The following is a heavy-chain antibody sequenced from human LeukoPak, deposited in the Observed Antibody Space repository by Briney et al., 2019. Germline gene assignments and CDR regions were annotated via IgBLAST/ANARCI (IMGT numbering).Heavy chain of an antibody. CDR1: EYTFANYW. V-gene: IGHV5-51*01. CDR3: ARHMMAGTYSSSLDY. J-gene: IGHJ4*02. Sequence: GESLKISCKGSEYTFANYWIAWVRQMPGKGLEWMGTIDHVDPDPRYSPSLQGHVTISVDKSTSTAYLQWTSLKASDTAIYYCARHMMAGTYSSSLDYWGQGTLVTVSS. CDR2: IDHVDPDP. D-gene: IGHD6-13*01.